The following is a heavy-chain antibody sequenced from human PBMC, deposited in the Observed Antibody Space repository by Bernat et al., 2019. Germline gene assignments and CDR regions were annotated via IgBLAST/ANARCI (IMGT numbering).Heavy chain of an antibody. J-gene: IGHJ4*02. CDR1: RFPFSSYG. CDR3: ARDAGYYFDY. CDR2: IWHDGSNK. V-gene: IGHV3-30*19. Sequence: QVQLVESGGAVVQPGRSLRLSCAASRFPFSSYGMHWVRQTAGKGLEWVAVIWHDGSNKYYADSVKGRFTISRDNSKNTLYLQMNSLRAEDTAVYYCARDAGYYFDYWGQGTLVTVSS.